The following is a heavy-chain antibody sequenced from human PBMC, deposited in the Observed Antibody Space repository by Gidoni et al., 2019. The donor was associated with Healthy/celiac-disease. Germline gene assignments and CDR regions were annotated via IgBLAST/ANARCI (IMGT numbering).Heavy chain of an antibody. D-gene: IGHD5-18*01. CDR1: GGTFSSYA. Sequence: QVQLVQSGAEVKKPGSSVKVSCKASGGTFSSYAISWVRQAPGQGLEWMGRIIPILGIANYAQKFQGRVTITADKSTSTAYMELSSLRSEDTAVYYCARVIAEYSLTYYYYGMDVWGQGTTVTVSS. V-gene: IGHV1-69*04. CDR2: IIPILGIA. CDR3: ARVIAEYSLTYYYYGMDV. J-gene: IGHJ6*02.